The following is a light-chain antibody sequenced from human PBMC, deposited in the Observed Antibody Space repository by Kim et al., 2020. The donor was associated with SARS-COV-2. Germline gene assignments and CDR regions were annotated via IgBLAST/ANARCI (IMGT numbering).Light chain of an antibody. Sequence: DVQMTQSPSSLSASIGDRVTITCQSSQDINNFLLWYQHIPRKAPKLLIYDASSLATGAPSRSSGSGSGTEFSLTINSLQPEDFGTYYCQQFFHLRTFGQGTKVDIK. V-gene: IGKV1-33*01. CDR3: QQFFHLRT. CDR1: QDINNF. J-gene: IGKJ2*02. CDR2: DAS.